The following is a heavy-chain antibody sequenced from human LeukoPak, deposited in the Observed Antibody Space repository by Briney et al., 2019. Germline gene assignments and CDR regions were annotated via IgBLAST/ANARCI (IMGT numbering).Heavy chain of an antibody. V-gene: IGHV4-4*07. CDR3: ARDLVRGSYKKKDAFDI. Sequence: SETLSLTCTVPGGSISSYYWSWIRQPAGKGLEWIGRLYTSGSTNYNPSLKSRVTMSVDTSKNQFSLKLSSVTAADTAVYYCARDLVRGSYKKKDAFDIWGQGTMVTVSS. D-gene: IGHD1-26*01. CDR2: LYTSGST. J-gene: IGHJ3*02. CDR1: GGSISSYY.